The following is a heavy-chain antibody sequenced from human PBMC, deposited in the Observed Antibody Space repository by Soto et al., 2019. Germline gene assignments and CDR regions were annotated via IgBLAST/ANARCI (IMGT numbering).Heavy chain of an antibody. CDR2: IYSGGST. V-gene: IGHV3-53*01. D-gene: IGHD3-10*01. CDR1: GFTVSSNY. J-gene: IGHJ4*02. Sequence: XVSLLLSCAASGFTVSSNYMSWVRQAPGKGLEWVSVIYSGGSTYYADSVKGRFTISRDNSKNTLYLQMNSLRAEDTAVYYCARGPPPVGSYWGQGTLVTVSS. CDR3: ARGPPPVGSY.